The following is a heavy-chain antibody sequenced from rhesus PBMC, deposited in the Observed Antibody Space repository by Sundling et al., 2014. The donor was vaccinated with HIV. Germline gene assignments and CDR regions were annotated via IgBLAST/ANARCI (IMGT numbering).Heavy chain of an antibody. CDR3: AKVRIAAAGPIDY. Sequence: EVQLVESGGGLVQPGGSLRLSCAASGFTFSSYGMYWVRQAPGKGLEWISAISSGGGSTYYADSVKGRFTISRDNSKNTLSLQMNSLRAEDTAVYYCAKVRIAAAGPIDYWGQGVLVTVSS. J-gene: IGHJ4*01. CDR1: GFTFSSYG. V-gene: IGHV3S42*01. CDR2: ISSGGGST. D-gene: IGHD6-31*01.